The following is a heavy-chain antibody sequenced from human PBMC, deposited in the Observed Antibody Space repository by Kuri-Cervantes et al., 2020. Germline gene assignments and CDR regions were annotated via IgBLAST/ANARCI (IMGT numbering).Heavy chain of an antibody. J-gene: IGHJ5*02. Sequence: LRLSCAASGFTFSSYSMNWVRQAPGKGLEWIGYIYYSGSTYYNPSLKSRVTISVDTSKNQFSLKLSSVTAADTAVYYCARDLPFDPWGQGTLVTVSS. V-gene: IGHV4-30-4*08. CDR3: ARDLPFDP. CDR1: GFTFSSYS. CDR2: IYYSGST.